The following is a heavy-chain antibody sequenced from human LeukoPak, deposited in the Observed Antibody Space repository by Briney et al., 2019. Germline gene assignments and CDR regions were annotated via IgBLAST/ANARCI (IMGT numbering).Heavy chain of an antibody. CDR1: GFTFSSYA. CDR3: ARDRGGYDLDY. Sequence: GGSLRLSCAASGFTFSSYAMSWVRQAPGKGLEWVSSITGTSRYIYYADSVKGRFTISRDNAKNSLYLQMNSLRAEDTAAYYCARDRGGYDLDYWGQGTLVTVSS. J-gene: IGHJ4*02. CDR2: ITGTSRYI. D-gene: IGHD5-12*01. V-gene: IGHV3-21*01.